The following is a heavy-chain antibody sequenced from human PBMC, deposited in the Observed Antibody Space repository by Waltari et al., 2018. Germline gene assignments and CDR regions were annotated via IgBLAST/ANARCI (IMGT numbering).Heavy chain of an antibody. J-gene: IGHJ4*02. V-gene: IGHV3-7*04. D-gene: IGHD2-15*01. CDR1: GFTFSSYW. CDR3: AREGPLGYCSGGSCGIDY. Sequence: EVQLVESGGGLVQPGGSLRLSCAVSGFTFSSYWMSWVRQAPGKGLGWGANIKQDGSGKNYVDSVKGRFTISRDNAKNSLYLQMNSLRVEDTAVYYCAREGPLGYCSGGSCGIDYWGQGTLVTVSS. CDR2: IKQDGSGK.